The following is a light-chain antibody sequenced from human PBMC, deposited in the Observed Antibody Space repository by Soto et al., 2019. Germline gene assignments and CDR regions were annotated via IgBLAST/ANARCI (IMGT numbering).Light chain of an antibody. Sequence: DIQMTQSPSTLSASVGDTVTITCRASQSVNIWLAWYQQKPGKAPKLLIYKSSNLQSGVPSRFSGSGSGAEFTLTISSLQPDEFAAYYCQQYYDYPLTFAGGTKVEIK. V-gene: IGKV1-5*03. J-gene: IGKJ4*01. CDR2: KSS. CDR3: QQYYDYPLT. CDR1: QSVNIW.